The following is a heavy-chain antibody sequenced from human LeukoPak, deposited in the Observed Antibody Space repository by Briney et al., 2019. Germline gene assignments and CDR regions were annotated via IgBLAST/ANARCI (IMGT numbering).Heavy chain of an antibody. CDR2: INHSGST. D-gene: IGHD1-26*01. J-gene: IGHJ6*03. V-gene: IGHV4-34*01. CDR3: ARLVSARYYYYYMDV. CDR1: GGSFSGYY. Sequence: SETLSLTCAVYGGSFSGYYWSWIRQPPGKGLEWIGEINHSGSTNYNPSLKSRVTISVDTSKNQFSLKLSSVTAADTAVYYCARLVSARYYYYYMDVWGKGTTVT.